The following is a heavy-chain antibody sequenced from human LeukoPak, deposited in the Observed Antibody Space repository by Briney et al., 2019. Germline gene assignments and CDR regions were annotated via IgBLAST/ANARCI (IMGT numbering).Heavy chain of an antibody. D-gene: IGHD2-8*01. V-gene: IGHV3-7*03. CDR3: ARNNAMDV. J-gene: IGHJ6*02. CDR2: VNRDGSET. CDR1: GFALSSHW. Sequence: GGSLRLSCAASGFALSSHWMTWVRQVPGRGPEWVANVNRDGSETCYLDSVKGRFTISKDNAKSSLYLQMNSLRAEDTALYHCARNNAMDVWGQGTTVIVSS.